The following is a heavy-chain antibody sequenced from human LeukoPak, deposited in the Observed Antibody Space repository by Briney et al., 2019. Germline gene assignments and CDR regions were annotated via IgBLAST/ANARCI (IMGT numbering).Heavy chain of an antibody. CDR2: ISDSGGST. D-gene: IGHD3-10*01. V-gene: IGHV3-23*01. J-gene: IGHJ5*02. CDR1: GFTFSNYA. Sequence: GGSLRLSCAASGFTFSNYAMSWVRQAPGKGLEWVSSISDSGGSTYYADSVKGRFTISRDNSKNTLYLQMNSLRAEDTAVYYCARVTGSYYQNWFDPWGQGTLVTVSS. CDR3: ARVTGSYYQNWFDP.